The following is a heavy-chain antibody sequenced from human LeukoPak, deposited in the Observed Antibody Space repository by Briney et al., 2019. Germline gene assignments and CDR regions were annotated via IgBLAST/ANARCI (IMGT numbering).Heavy chain of an antibody. J-gene: IGHJ6*03. D-gene: IGHD6-6*01. V-gene: IGHV3-21*01. Sequence: GGSLRLSCAASGFTFSSYGMNWVRQAPGKGLEWVSSISSSSSYIYYADSVKGRFTISRDNAKNSLYLQMNSLRAEDTAVYYCAIVSSSSGHYYYMDVWGKGTTVTVSS. CDR3: AIVSSSSGHYYYMDV. CDR2: ISSSSSYI. CDR1: GFTFSSYG.